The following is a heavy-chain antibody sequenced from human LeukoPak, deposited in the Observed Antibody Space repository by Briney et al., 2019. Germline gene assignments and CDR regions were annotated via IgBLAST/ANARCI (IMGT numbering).Heavy chain of an antibody. CDR3: VPRKEWSCYMDV. CDR1: GFTFSGSA. CDR2: IRSKANYYAT. Sequence: GGSLRLSCAASGFTFSGSAMHWVRQASGKGLEWVGRIRSKANYYATAYAASVKGRFTISRDNSKNTLYLQMNSLRAEDTAVYYCVPRKEWSCYMDVWGKGTTVTVSS. V-gene: IGHV3-73*01. J-gene: IGHJ6*03. D-gene: IGHD3-3*01.